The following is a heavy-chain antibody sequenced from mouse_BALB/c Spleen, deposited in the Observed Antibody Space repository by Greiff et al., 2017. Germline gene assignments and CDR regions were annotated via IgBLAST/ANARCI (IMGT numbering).Heavy chain of an antibody. V-gene: IGHV7-3*02. Sequence: EVKLVESGGGLVQPGGSLRLSCATSGFTFTDYYMSWVRQPPGKALEWLGFIRNKANGYTTEYSASVKGRFTISRDNSQSILYLQMNTLRAEDSATYYCARSFITTVAMDDWGQGTSVTVSS. CDR3: ARSFITTVAMDD. J-gene: IGHJ4*01. CDR1: GFTFTDYY. CDR2: IRNKANGYTT. D-gene: IGHD1-1*01.